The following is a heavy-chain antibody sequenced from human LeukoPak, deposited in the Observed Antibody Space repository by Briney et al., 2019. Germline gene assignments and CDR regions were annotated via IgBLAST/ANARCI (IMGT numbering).Heavy chain of an antibody. CDR1: GFTFSSYA. CDR2: ISGSGGST. CDR3: AKDGSVHGDFWSSFDY. J-gene: IGHJ4*02. V-gene: IGHV3-23*01. Sequence: GGSLRLSCAASGFTFSSYAMSWVRQAPGKGLEWVSAISGSGGSTYYADSVKGRFTISRDNSKNTLYLQMNSLRAEDTAVYYCAKDGSVHGDFWSSFDYWGQGTLVTVSS. D-gene: IGHD3-3*01.